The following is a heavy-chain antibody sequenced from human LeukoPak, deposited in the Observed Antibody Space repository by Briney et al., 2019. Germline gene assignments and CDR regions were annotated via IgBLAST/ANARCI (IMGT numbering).Heavy chain of an antibody. J-gene: IGHJ5*02. CDR1: GYTFTSYA. D-gene: IGHD4-23*01. CDR2: IIPIFGTT. V-gene: IGHV1-69*06. Sequence: ASVKVSCKASGYTFTSYAMNWVRQAPGQGLEWMGGIIPIFGTTNYAQKFQDRVTITADKSTSTAYMELSSLRSEDTAVYYCARALLDDYGGNNWFDPWGRGTLVTVSS. CDR3: ARALLDDYGGNNWFDP.